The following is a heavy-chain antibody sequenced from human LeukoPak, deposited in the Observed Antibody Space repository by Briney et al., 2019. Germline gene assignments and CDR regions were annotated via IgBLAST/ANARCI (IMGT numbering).Heavy chain of an antibody. J-gene: IGHJ5*02. CDR3: ANGTNWFDP. CDR1: GASINSDNYY. Sequence: SETLSLTCTVSGASINSDNYYWSWVRQPAGKGLEWIGRIYTTGSTNYNPSLNSRVSISVDTSKNQFSLKLSSVTAADTAVYYCANGTNWFDPWGQGTLVTVSS. D-gene: IGHD1-14*01. V-gene: IGHV4-61*02. CDR2: IYTTGST.